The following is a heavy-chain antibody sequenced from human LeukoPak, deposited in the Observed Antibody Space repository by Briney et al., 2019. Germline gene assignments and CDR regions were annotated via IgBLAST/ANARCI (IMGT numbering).Heavy chain of an antibody. J-gene: IGHJ3*01. CDR3: ARDRPPEVAFDV. Sequence: GGSLRLSCAASGFTFSSYAMSWVRQAPGKGLEWVSIISGSGGSTYYADSVKGRFTISRENSKNTVFLQMDGLRGEDTAVYYCARDRPPEVAFDVWGQGTMVTVSS. D-gene: IGHD1-14*01. CDR2: ISGSGGST. V-gene: IGHV3-23*01. CDR1: GFTFSSYA.